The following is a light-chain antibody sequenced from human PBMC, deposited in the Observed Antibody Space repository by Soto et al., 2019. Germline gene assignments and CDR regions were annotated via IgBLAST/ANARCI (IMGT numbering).Light chain of an antibody. CDR3: SSYTSISTYV. CDR1: SSDVGSYNR. J-gene: IGLJ1*01. CDR2: EVS. V-gene: IGLV2-18*02. Sequence: QSALTQPPSVSGSPGQSVTISCTGTSSDVGSYNRVSWYQQPPGTAPKLMIYEVSNRPSGVPDRFSGSKSGNTASLTISGLQAVDEADYYCSSYTSISTYVFGTGTKLTVL.